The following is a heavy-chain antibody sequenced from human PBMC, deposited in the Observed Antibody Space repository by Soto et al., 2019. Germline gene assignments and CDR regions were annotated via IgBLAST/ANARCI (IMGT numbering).Heavy chain of an antibody. CDR3: ARVPRYSADVVEVPAVMYDKWFDP. J-gene: IGHJ5*02. V-gene: IGHV1-3*04. CDR1: GYSFMNYA. Sequence: QVQLVQSGAEVKRPGASVKISCKASGYSFMNYAMHWVRKAPGQGFDWIDGIQTGAGKTKYSQKLQGRVTITRDTSASIAYMELSSLRFEDAAVYYCARVPRYSADVVEVPAVMYDKWFDPWGQGTLVTVSS. D-gene: IGHD2-2*01. CDR2: IQTGAGKT.